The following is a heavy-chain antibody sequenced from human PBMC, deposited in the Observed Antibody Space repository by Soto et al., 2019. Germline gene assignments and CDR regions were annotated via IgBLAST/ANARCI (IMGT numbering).Heavy chain of an antibody. CDR3: TKADRDCSGATVFISDY. Sequence: GGSLRLSCTASGFTFSNYAMSWVRQAPGKGLEWVSTFSSGGGGTYYADSVKGRFTISRDNSKNTLSLQMNSLRAEDTTVYNRTKADRDCSGATVFISDYLGLGTLVTGSS. V-gene: IGHV3-23*01. D-gene: IGHD2-15*01. CDR2: FSSGGGGT. CDR1: GFTFSNYA. J-gene: IGHJ4*02.